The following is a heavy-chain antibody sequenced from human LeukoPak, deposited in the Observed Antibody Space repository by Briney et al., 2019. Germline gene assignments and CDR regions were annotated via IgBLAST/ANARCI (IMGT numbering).Heavy chain of an antibody. CDR2: ISSRGSTI. CDR1: GFTFSSYE. Sequence: QPGGSLKLSFPASGFTFSSYERNWVRQAPGKGREWVSYISSRGSTIYYADSVKGRFTISRDNATNSLYLQMNSLRAEDAAVYYCARDLYSSSWSAFDYWGQGTLVTVSS. V-gene: IGHV3-48*03. J-gene: IGHJ4*02. D-gene: IGHD6-13*01. CDR3: ARDLYSSSWSAFDY.